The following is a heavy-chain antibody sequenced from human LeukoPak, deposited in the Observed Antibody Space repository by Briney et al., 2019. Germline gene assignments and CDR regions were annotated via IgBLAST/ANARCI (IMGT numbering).Heavy chain of an antibody. CDR3: ARASPNTVTTLQYFDY. V-gene: IGHV3-7*01. J-gene: IGHJ4*02. Sequence: PGGSLRLSCAASGFTFSSYWMSRVRQAPGKGLEWVANIKQDGSEKYYVDSVKGRFTISRDNAKNSLYLQMNSLRAEDTAVYYCARASPNTVTTLQYFDYWGQGTLVTVSS. CDR1: GFTFSSYW. D-gene: IGHD4-17*01. CDR2: IKQDGSEK.